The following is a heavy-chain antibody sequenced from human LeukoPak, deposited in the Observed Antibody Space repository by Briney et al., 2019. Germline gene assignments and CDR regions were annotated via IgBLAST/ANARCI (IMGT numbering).Heavy chain of an antibody. J-gene: IGHJ5*02. Sequence: SETLSLTCTVSGGSVSNSDYYWSWIRQPPGKGLEWIGYVYYSGRTNYSPSLKSRVTISVDTSKNLFSLKLSSVTAADTAVYYCARCEGHSSIDPWGQGTLVTVSS. CDR3: ARCEGHSSIDP. D-gene: IGHD6-13*01. V-gene: IGHV4-61*08. CDR1: GGSVSNSDYY. CDR2: VYYSGRT.